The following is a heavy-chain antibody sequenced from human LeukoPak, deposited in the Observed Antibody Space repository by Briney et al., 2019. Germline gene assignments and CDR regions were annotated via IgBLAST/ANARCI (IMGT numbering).Heavy chain of an antibody. CDR2: IIPIFGTA. J-gene: IGHJ4*02. CDR3: AREARHDYGDYYYFDY. Sequence: EASVKVSCKASGGTFSSYAISWVRQAPGQGLEWMGGIIPIFGTANYAQKFQGRVTITADESTSTAYMELSSLRSEDTAVYYCAREARHDYGDYYYFDYWGQGTLVTVSS. V-gene: IGHV1-69*13. D-gene: IGHD4-17*01. CDR1: GGTFSSYA.